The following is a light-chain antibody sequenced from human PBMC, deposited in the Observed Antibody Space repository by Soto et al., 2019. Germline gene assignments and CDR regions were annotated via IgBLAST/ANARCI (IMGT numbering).Light chain of an antibody. V-gene: IGKV3-20*01. CDR2: GAS. J-gene: IGKJ4*01. CDR1: QSVITY. CDR3: QQYGSTPLT. Sequence: ECVLTQSPGNLSLSPGERATLSCRASQSVITYLAWYQQKPGQAPRLLIYGASSRATGIPDRFSGSGSGTDFTLTISRLEPEDVAVYYCQQYGSTPLTFGGGTKVEIK.